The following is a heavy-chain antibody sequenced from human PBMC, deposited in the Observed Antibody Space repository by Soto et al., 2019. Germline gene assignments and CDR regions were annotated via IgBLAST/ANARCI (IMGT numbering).Heavy chain of an antibody. CDR2: ITAGNGNP. CDR3: ARGPGGPDGPGDY. Sequence: QVQLVQSGAEVKKPGASVKVSCKASGYTFTSYAMHWVRQAPGQRLEWMGWITAGNGNPKYSQKFQGRVTITRDTAASTAYMELSSLRSADTAVYYCARGPGGPDGPGDYWGQGTLVTVAS. J-gene: IGHJ4*02. V-gene: IGHV1-3*01. D-gene: IGHD2-15*01. CDR1: GYTFTSYA.